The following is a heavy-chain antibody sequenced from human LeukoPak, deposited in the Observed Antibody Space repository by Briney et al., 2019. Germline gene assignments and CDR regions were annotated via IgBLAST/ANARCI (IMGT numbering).Heavy chain of an antibody. J-gene: IGHJ4*02. D-gene: IGHD2-2*01. CDR3: AKVLLGYCSSTSCYYFDY. CDR2: ISGSGGST. Sequence: GGSLRLSCAASGFTFSSYAMSWVRQAPGKGLEWVSAISGSGGSTYYADSVKGRFTISRDNSKNTLYLQMNSLRAEDTAVYYCAKVLLGYCSSTSCYYFDYWGQGTLVTVSS. CDR1: GFTFSSYA. V-gene: IGHV3-23*01.